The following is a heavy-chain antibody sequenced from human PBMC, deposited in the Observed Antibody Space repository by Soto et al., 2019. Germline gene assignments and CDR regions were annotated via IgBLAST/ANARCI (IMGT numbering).Heavy chain of an antibody. D-gene: IGHD2-21*01. CDR1: GYTFTGYY. J-gene: IGHJ6*02. CDR2: INPETGGT. CDR3: ARERFQVISDGMDV. Sequence: VKVSCKASGYTFTGYYVHWVREAPGQGLEWMGWINPETGGTSYAQKFQGRVTLSRDTSINTAYLELSSLRFDDAAVYFCARERFQVISDGMDVWGQGTTVTVSS. V-gene: IGHV1-2*02.